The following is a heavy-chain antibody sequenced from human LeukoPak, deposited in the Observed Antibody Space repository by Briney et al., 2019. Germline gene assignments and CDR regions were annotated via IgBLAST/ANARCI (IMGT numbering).Heavy chain of an antibody. D-gene: IGHD6-13*01. CDR2: ISSGGCAI. Sequence: GGSLRLSCAASGFTFSSFEMNWVRQAPWKALEGVSYISSGGCAIYYADSVKGRFTISRDNARNSLYLQMNSLRAEDTAVYYCARDFIAAAGIDYWGQGTLVTVYS. CDR3: ARDFIAAAGIDY. V-gene: IGHV3-48*03. CDR1: GFTFSSFE. J-gene: IGHJ4*02.